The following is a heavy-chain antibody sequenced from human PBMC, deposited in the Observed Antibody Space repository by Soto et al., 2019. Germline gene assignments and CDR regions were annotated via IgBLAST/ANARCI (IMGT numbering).Heavy chain of an antibody. CDR1: GFTFSDYY. D-gene: IGHD3-10*01. Sequence: GGSMRLSCAASGFTFSDYYMSWIRQAPGKGLERLSYISSSGSTIYYADSVKGRFTISRDNAKNLLYLQMNSLRAEDTAVYYCAREALQYYYGSGYNWFDPWCQGTLVAVSS. J-gene: IGHJ5*02. CDR2: ISSSGSTI. V-gene: IGHV3-11*01. CDR3: AREALQYYYGSGYNWFDP.